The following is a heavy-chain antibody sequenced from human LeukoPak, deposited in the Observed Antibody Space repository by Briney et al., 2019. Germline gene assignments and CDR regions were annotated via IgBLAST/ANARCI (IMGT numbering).Heavy chain of an antibody. J-gene: IGHJ4*02. Sequence: PSETLSLTCTVSGGSISSTNSYWGWLRQPPGKRPEWIGSIYYSGSSHYNPSLKSRVTISADRSKNQFSLKLSSVTAADTAVYYCARAALVGSSTSGYFDYWGQGTLVTVSS. CDR1: GGSISSTNSY. CDR3: ARAALVGSSTSGYFDY. CDR2: IYYSGSS. V-gene: IGHV4-39*07. D-gene: IGHD2-2*01.